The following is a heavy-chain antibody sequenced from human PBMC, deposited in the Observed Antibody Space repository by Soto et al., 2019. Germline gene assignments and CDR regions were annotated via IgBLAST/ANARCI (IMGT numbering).Heavy chain of an antibody. CDR1: GGSISSSSYY. D-gene: IGHD3-10*01. Sequence: SETLSLTCTVSGGSISSSSYYWGWIRQPPGKGLEWIGSIYYSGSTYYNPSLKSRVTISVDTSKNQFSLKLSSVTAADTAVYYCATRPLWFGEPSYFDYWGQGTLVTVSS. V-gene: IGHV4-39*01. CDR3: ATRPLWFGEPSYFDY. J-gene: IGHJ4*02. CDR2: IYYSGST.